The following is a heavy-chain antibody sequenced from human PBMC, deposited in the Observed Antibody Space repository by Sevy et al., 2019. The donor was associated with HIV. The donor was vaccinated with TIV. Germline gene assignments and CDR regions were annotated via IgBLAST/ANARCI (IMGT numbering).Heavy chain of an antibody. CDR1: GFTFSSYG. CDR2: IWYDGSSK. Sequence: GESLKISCAASGFTFSSYGMHWVRQAPGKGPEWVALIWYDGSSKYYADSVKGRFTISRDNSKNTLYLQMNSLRAEDTAVYYCASGAYYYASRTENFDYWGQGTLVTVSS. V-gene: IGHV3-33*01. D-gene: IGHD3-10*01. J-gene: IGHJ4*02. CDR3: ASGAYYYASRTENFDY.